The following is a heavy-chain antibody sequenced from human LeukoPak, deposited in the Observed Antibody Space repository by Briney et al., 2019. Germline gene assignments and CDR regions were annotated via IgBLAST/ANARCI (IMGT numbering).Heavy chain of an antibody. CDR1: GFTFSSYS. J-gene: IGHJ4*02. CDR3: ARDDSSGHREGGTY. CDR2: ISSSSSYI. V-gene: IGHV3-21*01. D-gene: IGHD3-22*01. Sequence: GGSLRLSCAASGFTFSSYSMNWVRQAPGKGLEWVSSISSSSSYIYYADSVKGRFTISRDNAKNSLYLQMNSLRAEDTAVYYCARDDSSGHREGGTYWGQGTLVTVSS.